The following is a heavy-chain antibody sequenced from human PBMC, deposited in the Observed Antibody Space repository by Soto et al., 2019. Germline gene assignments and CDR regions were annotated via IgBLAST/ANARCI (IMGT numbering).Heavy chain of an antibody. CDR2: IYIGGGT. CDR3: ARDGGRSSWIEYFQY. CDR1: GFTVSSNH. Sequence: EVQLVESGGGLVQPGGSLRLSCAASGFTVSSNHMSWVRQAPGKGLEWISTIYIGGGTYYADSVKGRFTISRDNSNNALYLQMHSLRAEDTAVYYCARDGGRSSWIEYFQYWGQGSLVTVSS. D-gene: IGHD6-13*01. J-gene: IGHJ1*01. V-gene: IGHV3-66*01.